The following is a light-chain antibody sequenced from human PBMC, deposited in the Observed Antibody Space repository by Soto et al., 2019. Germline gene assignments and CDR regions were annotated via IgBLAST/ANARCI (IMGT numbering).Light chain of an antibody. J-gene: IGLJ3*02. Sequence: QSVLTQPASVSGSPGQSFTISCTGTSSDVGAHHSVSWYQQHPGKAPKLIIFDVSNRPSGVSNRFSGSKSGNTASLTISGLHAEDHADYYCSSFTDTGTVMFGGGTKLTVL. V-gene: IGLV2-14*03. CDR1: SSDVGAHHS. CDR2: DVS. CDR3: SSFTDTGTVM.